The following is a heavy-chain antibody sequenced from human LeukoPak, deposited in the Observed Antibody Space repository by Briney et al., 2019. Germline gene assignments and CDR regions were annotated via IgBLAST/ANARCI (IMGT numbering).Heavy chain of an antibody. J-gene: IGHJ6*03. CDR1: GGSISSGGYY. V-gene: IGHV4-31*03. CDR3: ARGYYDFWSGYPAYYYYYYMDV. CDR2: IYYSGSA. Sequence: SETLSLTCTVSGGSISSGGYYWSWIRQHPGKGLEWIGYIYYSGSAYYNPSLKSRVTISVDTSKNQFSLKLSSVTAADTAVYYCARGYYDFWSGYPAYYYYYYMDVWGKGTTVTVSS. D-gene: IGHD3-3*01.